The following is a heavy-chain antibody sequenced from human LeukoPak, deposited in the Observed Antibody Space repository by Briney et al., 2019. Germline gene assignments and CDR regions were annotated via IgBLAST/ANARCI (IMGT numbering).Heavy chain of an antibody. Sequence: PGGSLRLSCAASGFTFSSYEMNWVRQAPGKGLEWVSYIGVSGSTMYYAESVKGRFTISRDNAKNSLYLQMNSLRAEDTAVYYCARERHCSSTICPQGDLDYWGQGTLVSVSS. J-gene: IGHJ4*02. CDR2: IGVSGSTM. CDR1: GFTFSSYE. D-gene: IGHD2-2*01. CDR3: ARERHCSSTICPQGDLDY. V-gene: IGHV3-48*03.